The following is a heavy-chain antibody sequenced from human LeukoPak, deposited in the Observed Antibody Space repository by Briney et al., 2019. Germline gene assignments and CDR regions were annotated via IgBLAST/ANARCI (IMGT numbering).Heavy chain of an antibody. V-gene: IGHV4-59*01. CDR1: GGSISPYY. D-gene: IGHD3-3*02. J-gene: IGHJ6*03. CDR2: IYYSGST. Sequence: SETLSLTCTVSGGSISPYYWSWIRQPPGKGLEGIGYIYYSGSTNYNPSLKSRVTISVDTSKNQFSLKLSSVTAADTAVYYCARAFCPGYYSYMAVWGKGTTVTVSS. CDR3: ARAFCPGYYSYMAV.